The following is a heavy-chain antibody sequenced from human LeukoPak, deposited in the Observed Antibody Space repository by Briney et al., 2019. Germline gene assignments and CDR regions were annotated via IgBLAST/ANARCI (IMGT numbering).Heavy chain of an antibody. Sequence: GGSLRLSCAASEFTFSTYAMSWVRQAPGRGLEWVSGISGDGGITYYADSVRGRFTISRDNSKNTLYLQMNSLRAEDTAVYYCAKVPRYYYDSSGPIGPLDYWGQGTLVTVSS. V-gene: IGHV3-23*01. D-gene: IGHD3-22*01. CDR1: EFTFSTYA. CDR2: ISGDGGIT. CDR3: AKVPRYYYDSSGPIGPLDY. J-gene: IGHJ4*02.